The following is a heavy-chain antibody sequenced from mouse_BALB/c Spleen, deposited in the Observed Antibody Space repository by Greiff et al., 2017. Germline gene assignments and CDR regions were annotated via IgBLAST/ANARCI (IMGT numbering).Heavy chain of an antibody. CDR2: IDPENGDT. D-gene: IGHD1-2*01. Sequence: DVHLVESGAELVRSGASVKLSCTASGFNIKDYYMHWVKQRPEQGLEWIGWIDPENGDTEYAPKFQGKATMTADTSSNTAYLQLSSLTSEDTAVYYCNAHYYGPWFAYWGQGTLVTVSA. CDR1: GFNIKDYY. J-gene: IGHJ3*01. V-gene: IGHV14-4*02. CDR3: NAHYYGPWFAY.